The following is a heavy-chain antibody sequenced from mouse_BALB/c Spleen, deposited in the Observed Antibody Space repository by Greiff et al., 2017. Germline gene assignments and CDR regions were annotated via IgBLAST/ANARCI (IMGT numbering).Heavy chain of an antibody. J-gene: IGHJ4*01. CDR1: GYTFTSYV. CDR2: INPYNDGT. Sequence: VQLQQSGPELVKPGASVKMSCKASGYTFTSYVMHWVKQKPGQGLEWIGYINPYNDGTKYNEKFKGKATLTSDKSSSTAYMELSSLTSEDSAVYYCARRDGYDGDYYAMDYWGQGTSVTVSS. CDR3: ARRDGYDGDYYAMDY. V-gene: IGHV1-14*01. D-gene: IGHD2-2*01.